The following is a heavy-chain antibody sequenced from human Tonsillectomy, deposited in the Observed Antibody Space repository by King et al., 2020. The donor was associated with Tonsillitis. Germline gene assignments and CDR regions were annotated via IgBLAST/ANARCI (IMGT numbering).Heavy chain of an antibody. V-gene: IGHV3-30*04. CDR3: ARDLNNGYNSRFFDY. Sequence: VQPVESGGGVVQPGRSLRLSCAASGFTFSSYAMHWVRQAPGKGLEWVAVISYDGSNKYYADSVKGRFTISRDNSKNTLYLQMNSLRAEDTAVYYCARDLNNGYNSRFFDYWGQGTLVTVSS. J-gene: IGHJ4*02. CDR1: GFTFSSYA. D-gene: IGHD5-24*01. CDR2: ISYDGSNK.